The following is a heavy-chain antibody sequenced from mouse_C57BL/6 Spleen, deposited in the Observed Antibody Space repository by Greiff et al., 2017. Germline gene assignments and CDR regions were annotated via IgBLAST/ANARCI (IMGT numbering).Heavy chain of an antibody. D-gene: IGHD1-1*01. CDR2: IYPRSGNT. CDR3: ARYDTTGRAMDY. CDR1: GYTFTSYG. Sequence: QVQLQQSGAELARPGASVKLSCKASGYTFTSYGISWVKQRTGQGLEWIGEIYPRSGNTYYNEKFKGKATLTADKSSSTAYMELRSLTSEDSAVYFCARYDTTGRAMDYWGQGTSVTVSS. J-gene: IGHJ4*01. V-gene: IGHV1-81*01.